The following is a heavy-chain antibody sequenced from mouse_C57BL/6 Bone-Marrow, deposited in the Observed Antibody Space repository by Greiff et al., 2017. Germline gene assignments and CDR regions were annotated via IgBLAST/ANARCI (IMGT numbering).Heavy chain of an antibody. Sequence: EVQGVESGGGLVQPGGSLKLSCAASGFTFSDYYMYWVRQTPEKRLEWVAYISNGGGSTYYPDTVKGRFTISRDNAKNTLYLQMSRLKSEDTAMYYCARRRSGDWYFDVWGTGTTVTVSS. V-gene: IGHV5-12*01. CDR2: ISNGGGST. J-gene: IGHJ1*03. CDR3: ARRRSGDWYFDV. CDR1: GFTFSDYY. D-gene: IGHD1-1*01.